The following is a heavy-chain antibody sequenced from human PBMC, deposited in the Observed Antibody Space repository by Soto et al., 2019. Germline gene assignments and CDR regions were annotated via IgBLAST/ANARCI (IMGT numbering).Heavy chain of an antibody. CDR1: GGAVSSGTYY. Sequence: SETLSLTCTVSGGAVSSGTYYWSWIRQPPGKGLEWIGHIYFTGSTDYNPSLKSRVTMSLDTSRNQFSLKLSSVTAADTAVYYCTRGPPRVQWFDPWGLGTLVTVSS. V-gene: IGHV4-61*01. J-gene: IGHJ5*02. CDR2: IYFTGST. CDR3: TRGPPRVQWFDP.